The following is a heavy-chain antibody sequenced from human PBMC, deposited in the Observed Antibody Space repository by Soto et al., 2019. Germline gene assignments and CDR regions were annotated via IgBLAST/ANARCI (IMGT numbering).Heavy chain of an antibody. CDR2: INPSGGDT. CDR1: GYIFTSYY. V-gene: IGHV1-46*03. D-gene: IGHD2-15*01. Sequence: QVQLVQSGAEVKKPGASVKVSCKASGYIFTSYYIHWVRQAPGQGPEWMGIINPSGGDTVYAQKFQGRVNMTRDTSTSPVYMELSSLRSEDTAVYYCTRRGATVAGTLWPDYWGQGTLVTVSS. J-gene: IGHJ4*02. CDR3: TRRGATVAGTLWPDY.